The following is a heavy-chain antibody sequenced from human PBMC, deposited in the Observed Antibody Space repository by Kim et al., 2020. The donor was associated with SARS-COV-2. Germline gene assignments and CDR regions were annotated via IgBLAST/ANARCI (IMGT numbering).Heavy chain of an antibody. J-gene: IGHJ6*02. D-gene: IGHD3-22*01. CDR1: GFAFSRYD. Sequence: GGSLRLSCAASGFAFSRYDMVWVRQAPGKGLEWVSTISGTGGRTYYADSVKGRFTISRDNSQNALYLQMSSLRAGDTAVYYCARTERYYYDSTGYYYGMDVWGQGTTLTVSS. CDR3: ARTERYYYDSTGYYYGMDV. V-gene: IGHV3-23*01. CDR2: ISGTGGRT.